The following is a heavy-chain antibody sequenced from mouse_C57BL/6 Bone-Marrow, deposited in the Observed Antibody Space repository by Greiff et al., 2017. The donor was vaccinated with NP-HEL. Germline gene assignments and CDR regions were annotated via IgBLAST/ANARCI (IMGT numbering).Heavy chain of an antibody. Sequence: QVQLQQPGAELVKPGASVKVSCKASGYTFTSYWMYWVKQRPGQGLEWIGMIHPNSGSTNYNEKFKSKATLTVDKSSSTAYMQLSSLTSEDSAVYYCARYYYGSEAWFAYWGQGTLVTVSA. CDR1: GYTFTSYW. J-gene: IGHJ3*01. CDR3: ARYYYGSEAWFAY. V-gene: IGHV1-64*01. D-gene: IGHD1-1*01. CDR2: IHPNSGST.